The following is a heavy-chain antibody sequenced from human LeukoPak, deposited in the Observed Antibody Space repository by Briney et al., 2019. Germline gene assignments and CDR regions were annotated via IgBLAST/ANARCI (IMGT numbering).Heavy chain of an antibody. D-gene: IGHD1-14*01. CDR1: GGSISSGGYY. CDR3: ARGEPRDDAFDI. CDR2: IYHSGST. Sequence: SETLSLTCTVSGGSISSGGYYWSWIRQPPGKGLEWIGYIYHSGSTYYNPSLKSRVTISVDTSKNQFSLKLSSVTAADTAVYYCARGEPRDDAFDIWGQGTMVTVSS. J-gene: IGHJ3*02. V-gene: IGHV4-30-2*01.